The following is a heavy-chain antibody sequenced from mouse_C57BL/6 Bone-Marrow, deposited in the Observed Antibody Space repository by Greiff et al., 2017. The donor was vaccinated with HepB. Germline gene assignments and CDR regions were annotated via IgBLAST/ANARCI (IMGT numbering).Heavy chain of an antibody. CDR3: ARNGANWDAYYFDY. CDR2: IWTGGGT. D-gene: IGHD4-1*01. V-gene: IGHV2-9-1*01. J-gene: IGHJ2*01. CDR1: GFSLTSYA. Sequence: VQRVESGPGLVAPSQSLSITCTVSGFSLTSYAISWVRQPPGKGLEWLGVIWTGGGTNYNSALKSRLSISKDNSKSQVFLKMNSLQTDDTARYYCARNGANWDAYYFDYWGQGTTLTVSS.